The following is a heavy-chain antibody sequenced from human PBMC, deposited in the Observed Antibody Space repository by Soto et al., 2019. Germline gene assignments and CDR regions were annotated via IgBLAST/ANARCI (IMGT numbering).Heavy chain of an antibody. D-gene: IGHD3-10*01. CDR3: APRKSGSFNIGAFDI. V-gene: IGHV3-48*03. CDR2: ISKNGIDI. J-gene: IGHJ3*02. CDR1: GFSFSTYG. Sequence: GGSLRLSCAASGFSFSTYGMNWVRQAPGKGLEWVSYISKNGIDIYYADSVKGRFTISRDNANNSLFLQMNSLRVEDTAVYYCAPRKSGSFNIGAFDIWGQGTMVTVSS.